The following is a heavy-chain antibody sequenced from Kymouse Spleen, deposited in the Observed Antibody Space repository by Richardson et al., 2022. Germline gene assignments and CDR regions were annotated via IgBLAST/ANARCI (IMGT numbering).Heavy chain of an antibody. D-gene: IGHD2-21*02. J-gene: IGHJ4*02. CDR2: INWNGGST. CDR3: ARDNAYCGGDCFYYFDY. CDR1: GFTFDDYG. V-gene: IGHV3-20*d01. Sequence: EVQLVESGGGVVRPGGSLRLSCAASGFTFDDYGMSWVRQAPGKGLEWVSGINWNGGSTGYADSVKGRFTISRDNAKNSLYLQMNSLRAEDTALYYCARDNAYCGGDCFYYFDYWGQGTLVTVSS.